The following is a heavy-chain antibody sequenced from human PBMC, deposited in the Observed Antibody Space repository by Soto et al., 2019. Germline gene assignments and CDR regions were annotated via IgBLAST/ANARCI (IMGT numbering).Heavy chain of an antibody. Sequence: SETLSLTCAVYGGSLSGYYWSWIRQPPGKGLEWIGEINHSGSTNYNPSLKSRVTISVDTPKNQFSLKLSSVTAADTAVYYCASGLMGELELFWFDPWGQGTLVTVS. CDR3: ASGLMGELELFWFDP. J-gene: IGHJ5*02. CDR1: GGSLSGYY. D-gene: IGHD1-7*01. CDR2: INHSGST. V-gene: IGHV4-34*01.